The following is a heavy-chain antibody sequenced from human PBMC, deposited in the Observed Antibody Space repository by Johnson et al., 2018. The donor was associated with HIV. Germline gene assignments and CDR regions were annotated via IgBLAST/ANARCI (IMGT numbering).Heavy chain of an antibody. Sequence: VQLVESGGGVVQPGGSLRLSCAASGFTFSSYGMHWVRQAPGKGLEWVANIKQDGSEKYYVDSVEGRFTISRDNAKNLLHLQIDSLRAEDTAVYYCARDRCSSTSCIDAFDIWGQGTMVTVSS. J-gene: IGHJ3*02. V-gene: IGHV3-7*03. CDR3: ARDRCSSTSCIDAFDI. D-gene: IGHD2-2*01. CDR2: IKQDGSEK. CDR1: GFTFSSYG.